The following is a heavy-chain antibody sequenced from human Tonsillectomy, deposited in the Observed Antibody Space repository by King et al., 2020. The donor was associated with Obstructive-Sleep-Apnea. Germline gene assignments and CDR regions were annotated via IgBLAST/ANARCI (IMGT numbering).Heavy chain of an antibody. Sequence: QLVQSGAEVKKPGSSVKVSCQASGGTFSNYGITWVRQAPGEGLEWMGGIIPILGTTNYAQRFQGRITISADENTRTAYMDLSSLRSEDTAVYYCATDRCSPSCSLDVWGQGTTVTVSS. V-gene: IGHV1-69*01. CDR2: IIPILGTT. CDR1: GGTFSNYG. J-gene: IGHJ6*02. D-gene: IGHD2-2*01. CDR3: ATDRCSPSCSLDV.